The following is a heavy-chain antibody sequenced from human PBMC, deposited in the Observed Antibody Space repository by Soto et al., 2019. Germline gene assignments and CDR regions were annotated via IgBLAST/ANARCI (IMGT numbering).Heavy chain of an antibody. D-gene: IGHD2-15*01. CDR1: GFTFRSFT. Sequence: PGGSLRLSCAASGFTFRSFTMNWVRQAPGKGLEWVAVIESGGSTHYADSVKGRFTISRDIPKNMIYLQLHTLRAEDTAVYYCAKDLGPLRLLNYYFYGLDVWGQGTTVTVSS. V-gene: IGHV3-53*01. CDR3: AKDLGPLRLLNYYFYGLDV. J-gene: IGHJ6*02. CDR2: IESGGST.